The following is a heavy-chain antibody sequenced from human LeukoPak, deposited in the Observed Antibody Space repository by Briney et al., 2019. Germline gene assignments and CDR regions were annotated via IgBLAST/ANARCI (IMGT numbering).Heavy chain of an antibody. V-gene: IGHV1-69*04. D-gene: IGHD5-12*01. Sequence: ASVKVSCKAFGATLNIGHAFIWARQAPGQGLQWMGRIIPFLGEVNYAQNFQVRVSFTADKSTATMYMEMKSLRLDDTAIYYCSPCGHAYDWFGPWGQGTLVTVSS. CDR2: IIPFLGEV. CDR1: GATLNIGHA. CDR3: SPCGHAYDWFGP. J-gene: IGHJ5*02.